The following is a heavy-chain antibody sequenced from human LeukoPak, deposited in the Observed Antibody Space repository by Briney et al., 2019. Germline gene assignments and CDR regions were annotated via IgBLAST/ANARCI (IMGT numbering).Heavy chain of an antibody. Sequence: GGSLRLSCAASGFTFSSYAMSWVRQAPGKGLEWVSAISGSGGSTYYADSVKGRFTISRDNAKNTMYLQMDGLRPDNTAVYFCAKVFVLMRGTPENWFDPWGQGTLVTVSS. D-gene: IGHD1-14*01. V-gene: IGHV3-23*01. CDR2: ISGSGGST. CDR1: GFTFSSYA. CDR3: AKVFVLMRGTPENWFDP. J-gene: IGHJ5*02.